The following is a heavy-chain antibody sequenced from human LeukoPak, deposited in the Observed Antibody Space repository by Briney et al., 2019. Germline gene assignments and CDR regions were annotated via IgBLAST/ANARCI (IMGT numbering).Heavy chain of an antibody. CDR1: VGSLSGYY. CDR3: ARALGGSSWDFDY. Sequence: SESLCLTCAVYVGSLSGYYWSCSPEPPGKGRECSGSIYTSGSTNANPSLERRVTMSVDTSKNQFSLKLSSVTAADTAVYYCARALGGSSWDFDYWGQGTLVTVSS. CDR2: IYTSGST. J-gene: IGHJ4*02. D-gene: IGHD6-13*01. V-gene: IGHV4-59*10.